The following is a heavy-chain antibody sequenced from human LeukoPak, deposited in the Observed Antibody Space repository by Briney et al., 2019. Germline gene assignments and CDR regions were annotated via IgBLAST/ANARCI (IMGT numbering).Heavy chain of an antibody. J-gene: IGHJ6*02. D-gene: IGHD1-26*01. Sequence: GGSLRPSCAASGFTFSSYSMNWVRQAPGKGLEWVAVISYDGSNKYYADSVKGRFTISRDNSKNTLYLQMNSLRAEDTAVYYCAKDPEWEPQGYYYYYGMDVWGQGTTVTVSS. CDR1: GFTFSSYS. CDR3: AKDPEWEPQGYYYYYGMDV. CDR2: ISYDGSNK. V-gene: IGHV3-30*18.